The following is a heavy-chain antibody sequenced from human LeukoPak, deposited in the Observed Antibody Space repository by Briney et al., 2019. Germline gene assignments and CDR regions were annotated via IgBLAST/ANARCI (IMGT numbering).Heavy chain of an antibody. D-gene: IGHD4-17*01. Sequence: GGSLRLSCAASGFTFSYYAIHWVRQAPGKGLEWVAVISYDGGNEYYADSVKGRFTISRDNSKNTLFLQMNSLRAEDTAVYYCARGGWPNYGDHGFDYWGQGTLVTVSS. V-gene: IGHV3-30-3*01. CDR2: ISYDGGNE. CDR3: ARGGWPNYGDHGFDY. CDR1: GFTFSYYA. J-gene: IGHJ4*02.